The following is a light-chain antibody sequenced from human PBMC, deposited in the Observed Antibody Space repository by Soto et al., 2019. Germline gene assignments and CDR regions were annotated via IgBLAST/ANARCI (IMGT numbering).Light chain of an antibody. V-gene: IGKV1-5*01. CDR3: QQYNTYPWT. CDR1: QSISSW. CDR2: DAS. Sequence: DIQMTQSPSTRSASVGERVTITCRASQSISSWLAWYQQKPGKAPKLLIYDASSLESGVPSRFSGSGSGTEFTLTISSLQPDDFATYYCQQYNTYPWTFGQGTKVDIK. J-gene: IGKJ1*01.